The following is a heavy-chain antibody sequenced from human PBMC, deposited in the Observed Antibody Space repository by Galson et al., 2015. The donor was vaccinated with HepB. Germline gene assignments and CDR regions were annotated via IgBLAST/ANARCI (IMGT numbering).Heavy chain of an antibody. CDR2: ISGSGGST. CDR1: GFTFSSYA. Sequence: SLRLSCAASGFTFSSYAMSWVRQAPGKGLEWVSAISGSGGSTYYADSVKGRFTISRDNSKNTLYLQMNSLRAEDTAVYYCASGEDIVVVPAAPGPVDYWGQGTLVTVSS. D-gene: IGHD2-2*01. J-gene: IGHJ4*02. CDR3: ASGEDIVVVPAAPGPVDY. V-gene: IGHV3-23*01.